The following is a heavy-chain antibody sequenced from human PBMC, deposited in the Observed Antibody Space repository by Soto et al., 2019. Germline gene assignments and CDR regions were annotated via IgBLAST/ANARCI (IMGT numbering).Heavy chain of an antibody. Sequence: PSETLSLTCTVSGGSISSGDYYWSWIRQPPGKGLEWIGYIYYSGSTYYNPSLKSRVTISVDTSKNQFSLKLSSVTAADTAVYYCARESGVDTADDFDYWGQGTLVTVS. V-gene: IGHV4-30-4*01. J-gene: IGHJ4*02. D-gene: IGHD5-18*01. CDR3: ARESGVDTADDFDY. CDR2: IYYSGST. CDR1: GGSISSGDYY.